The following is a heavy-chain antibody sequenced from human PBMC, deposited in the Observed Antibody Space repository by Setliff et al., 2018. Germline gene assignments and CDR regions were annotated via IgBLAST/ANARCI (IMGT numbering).Heavy chain of an antibody. CDR2: IYPGDSDT. J-gene: IGHJ5*02. D-gene: IGHD3-3*01. CDR1: ESRFTSYW. V-gene: IGHV5-51*01. Sequence: LKISCKGSESRFTSYWIGWVRQMPGKGLEWMGIIYPGDSDTRYSPSFQGQVTISADKSISTAYLQWSSLKASDTAMYYCARSRSNFWSGYFNWFDPWGQGTLVTVSS. CDR3: ARSRSNFWSGYFNWFDP.